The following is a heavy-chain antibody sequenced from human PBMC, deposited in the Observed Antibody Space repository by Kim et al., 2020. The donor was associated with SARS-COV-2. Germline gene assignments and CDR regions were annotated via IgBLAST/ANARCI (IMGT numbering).Heavy chain of an antibody. Sequence: GGSLRLSCVASGFRFSNYWMTWIRQAPGKGLEWVANIKQDVSDRHYVDSVKGRFTISRDNAKKSLFLQMNSLRAEATAVYYCARIQRAGTTDWFDPWGQG. CDR1: GFRFSNYW. D-gene: IGHD1-7*01. J-gene: IGHJ5*02. CDR3: ARIQRAGTTDWFDP. V-gene: IGHV3-7*03. CDR2: IKQDVSDR.